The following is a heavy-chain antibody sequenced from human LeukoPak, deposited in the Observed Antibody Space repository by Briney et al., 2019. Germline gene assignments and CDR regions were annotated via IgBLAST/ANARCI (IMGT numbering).Heavy chain of an antibody. CDR2: IYHSGST. J-gene: IGHJ4*02. Sequence: SETLSLTCAVSGYSISSGYYWGWIRQPPGKGLEWMGSIYHSGSTYYNPSLKSRVTISVDTSKNQFSLKLSSVTAADTAVYYCARQIAVAFDYWGQGTLVTVSS. D-gene: IGHD6-19*01. V-gene: IGHV4-38-2*01. CDR1: GYSISSGYY. CDR3: ARQIAVAFDY.